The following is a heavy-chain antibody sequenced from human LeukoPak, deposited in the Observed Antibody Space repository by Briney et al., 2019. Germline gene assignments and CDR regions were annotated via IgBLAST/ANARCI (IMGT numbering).Heavy chain of an antibody. CDR1: GFTFSSYA. J-gene: IGHJ4*02. D-gene: IGHD4-11*01. CDR3: AREVSQYSNYVGSFDY. CDR2: ISSSSSTI. V-gene: IGHV3-48*01. Sequence: PGGSLRLSCAASGFTFSSYAMSWVRQAPGKGLEWVSYISSSSSTIYYADSVKGRFTISRDNAKNSLYLQMNSLRAEDTAVYYCAREVSQYSNYVGSFDYWGQGTLVTVSS.